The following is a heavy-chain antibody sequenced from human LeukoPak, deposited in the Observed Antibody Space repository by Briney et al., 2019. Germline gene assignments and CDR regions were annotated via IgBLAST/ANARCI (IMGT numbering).Heavy chain of an antibody. D-gene: IGHD3-9*01. CDR2: IYYSGST. V-gene: IGHV4-59*01. Sequence: PSETRSLTCTVSGGSISSYYWSWIRQPPGKGLEWIGYIYYSGSTNYNPSLKSRVTISVDTSKNQFSLKLSSVTAADTAVYYCARAPGYFARSSSLYFDYWGQGTLVTVSS. J-gene: IGHJ4*02. CDR3: ARAPGYFARSSSLYFDY. CDR1: GGSISSYY.